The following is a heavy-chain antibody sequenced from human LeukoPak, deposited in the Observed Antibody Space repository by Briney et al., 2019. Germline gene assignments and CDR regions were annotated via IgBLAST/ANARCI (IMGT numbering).Heavy chain of an antibody. V-gene: IGHV3-21*01. CDR2: ITSSSSYI. J-gene: IGHJ4*02. CDR3: ARRAPDCGGDCYLDY. CDR1: GFTFSSYS. D-gene: IGHD2-21*02. Sequence: GGSLRLSCAASGFTFSSYSMTWVRQAPGKGLEWVSYITSSSSYIYYADSIKGRFTISRDNAKNSLYLQMNSLRVEDTAVYYCARRAPDCGGDCYLDYWGQGTLVTVSS.